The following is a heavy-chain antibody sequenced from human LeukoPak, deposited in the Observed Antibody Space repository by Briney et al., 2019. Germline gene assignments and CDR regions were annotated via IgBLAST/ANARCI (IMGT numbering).Heavy chain of an antibody. V-gene: IGHV3-23*01. CDR1: GFSFRTYT. CDR2: ISGSGDNA. Sequence: PGGSLRLSCEASGFSFRTYTVSWVRLAPGKGLEWVSSISGSGDNAFYADSVKGRFALSRDNSKNTLLLQMNSLRADDAAIYFCAKSDCSGPTCYSGLDSWGQGTLVTVSS. CDR3: AKSDCSGPTCYSGLDS. D-gene: IGHD2-15*01. J-gene: IGHJ4*02.